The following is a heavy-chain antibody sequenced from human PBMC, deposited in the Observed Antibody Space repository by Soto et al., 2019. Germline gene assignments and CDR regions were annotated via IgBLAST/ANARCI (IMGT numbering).Heavy chain of an antibody. D-gene: IGHD2-15*01. J-gene: IGHJ4*02. Sequence: PSETLSLTCAVSGDSISSGAWWSWVRQSPGKGLQWIGYISYSGSTYYNPSLKSRVTISADTSKNQFSLRMNSMIAADTAVYYCARADPDASVGYWGQGTLVTVSS. CDR1: GDSISSGAW. CDR2: ISYSGST. V-gene: IGHV4-4*02. CDR3: ARADPDASVGY.